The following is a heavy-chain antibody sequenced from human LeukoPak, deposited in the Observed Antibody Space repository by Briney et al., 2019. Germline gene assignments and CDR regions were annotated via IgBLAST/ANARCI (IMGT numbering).Heavy chain of an antibody. D-gene: IGHD1-26*01. Sequence: SETLSLTCTVSGGSISSYYWSWIRQPPGKGLEWIGYIYTSGSTNYNPSLKSRVTISVDTSKNQFSLKLSSVTDADTAVYYCARHLVGAKSSFDYWGQGTLVTVSS. CDR3: ARHLVGAKSSFDY. J-gene: IGHJ4*02. V-gene: IGHV4-4*09. CDR1: GGSISSYY. CDR2: IYTSGST.